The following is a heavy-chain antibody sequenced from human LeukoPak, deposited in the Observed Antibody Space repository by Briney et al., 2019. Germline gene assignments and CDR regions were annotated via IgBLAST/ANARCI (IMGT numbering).Heavy chain of an antibody. Sequence: SETLSLTCTVSGGSISSSSYYWGWIRQPPGKGLEWIGSIYYSGSTYYNPSPKSRVTMSVDTSKNQFSLKLSSVTAADTAVYYCARDLSNRGRDYYYYMDVWGKGTTVTVSS. J-gene: IGHJ6*03. CDR2: IYYSGST. V-gene: IGHV4-39*07. CDR1: GGSISSSSYY. D-gene: IGHD7-27*01. CDR3: ARDLSNRGRDYYYYMDV.